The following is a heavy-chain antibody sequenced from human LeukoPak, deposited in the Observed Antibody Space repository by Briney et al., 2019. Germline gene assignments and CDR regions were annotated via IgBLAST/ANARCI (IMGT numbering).Heavy chain of an antibody. J-gene: IGHJ4*02. CDR3: AKERDSDYYPNKFDY. Sequence: GXSLRLSCAASGFTFSSYAMTWVRQTPGKGLEWVSAVSGICRTTYYAYSVKCLFTISRYNSKNTLYLQIISLRAEDTAVYYCAKERDSDYYPNKFDYWGQGTLVTVSS. D-gene: IGHD3-22*01. V-gene: IGHV3-23*01. CDR2: VSGICRTT. CDR1: GFTFSSYA.